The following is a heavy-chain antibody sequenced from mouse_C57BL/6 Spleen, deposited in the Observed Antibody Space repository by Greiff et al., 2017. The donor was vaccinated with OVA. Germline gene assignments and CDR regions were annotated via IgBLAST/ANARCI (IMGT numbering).Heavy chain of an antibody. J-gene: IGHJ1*03. CDR2: IRLKSDNYAT. V-gene: IGHV6-3*01. Sequence: EVQLQESGGGLVQPGGSMKLSCVASGFTFSNYWMNWVRQSPEKGLEWVAQIRLKSDNYATHYAESVKGRFTISRDDSKSSVYLQMNNLRAEDTGIYYCTVGGSSPWYFDVWGTGTTVTVSS. CDR3: TVGGSSPWYFDV. CDR1: GFTFSNYW. D-gene: IGHD1-1*01.